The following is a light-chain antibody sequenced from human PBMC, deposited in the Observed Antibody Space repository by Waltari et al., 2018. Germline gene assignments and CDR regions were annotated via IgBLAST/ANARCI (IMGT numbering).Light chain of an antibody. CDR2: GAS. CDR3: QQYNNWPPLT. J-gene: IGKJ4*01. V-gene: IGKV3-15*01. CDR1: QRITSH. Sequence: IILTQSPATLSVSPGGTATLPCRASQRITSHLAWYQQKPGQTPRLLRYGASTRASGCPGGFIGSGSGTEFTLIISSLQSEDFAVYYCQQYNNWPPLTFGGGTKVEI.